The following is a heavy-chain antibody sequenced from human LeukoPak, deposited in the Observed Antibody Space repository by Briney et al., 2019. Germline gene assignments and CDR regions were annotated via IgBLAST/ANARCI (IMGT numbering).Heavy chain of an antibody. D-gene: IGHD3-9*01. CDR3: AKDPYDILTGSSGAFDT. CDR2: ISGSGGST. V-gene: IGHV3-23*01. Sequence: GGSLRLSCAASGFTFSSYAMSWVRQAPGKGLEWVSAISGSGGSTYYADSVKGRFTISRDNSKNTLYLQMNSLRAEDTAVYYCAKDPYDILTGSSGAFDTWGQGTMVTVSS. CDR1: GFTFSSYA. J-gene: IGHJ3*02.